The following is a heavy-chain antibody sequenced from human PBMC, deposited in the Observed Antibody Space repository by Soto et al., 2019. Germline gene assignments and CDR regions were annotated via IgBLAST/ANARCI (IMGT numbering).Heavy chain of an antibody. CDR1: GGSISSSNW. D-gene: IGHD3-10*01. V-gene: IGHV4-4*02. CDR2: IYHSGST. Sequence: PSETLSLTCAVSGGSISSSNWWSWVRQPPGKGLEWIGEIYHSGSTNYNPSLKSRVTISVDKSKNQFSLKLSSVTASDTAMYYCACTYYYGSGSYSYGMDVWGQGTTVTVSS. J-gene: IGHJ6*02. CDR3: ACTYYYGSGSYSYGMDV.